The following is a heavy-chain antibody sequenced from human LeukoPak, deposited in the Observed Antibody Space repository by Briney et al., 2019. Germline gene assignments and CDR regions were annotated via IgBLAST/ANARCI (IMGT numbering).Heavy chain of an antibody. D-gene: IGHD2-15*01. CDR1: GYSINNAHY. CDR3: ARASVEHSIVAGDYFDS. J-gene: IGHJ4*02. Sequence: SETLSLTCAVSGYSINNAHYWAWIRQPPGKGLEWIGNISQSAIASYNPSLKSRVTISLDTSKNHFSLILRSVTAADTAVYFCARASVEHSIVAGDYFDSWGQGTLVTVAS. V-gene: IGHV4-38-2*01. CDR2: ISQSAIA.